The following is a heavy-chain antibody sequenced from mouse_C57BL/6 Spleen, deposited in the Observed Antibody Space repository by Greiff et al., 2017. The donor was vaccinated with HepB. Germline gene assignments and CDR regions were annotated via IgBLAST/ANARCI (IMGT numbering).Heavy chain of an antibody. Sequence: EVQLVESGPELVKPGASVKISCKASGYSFTDYNMNWVKQSNGKSLEWIGVINPNHGTTSYKQKFKGKATLPVDQASTTAYMQLSSLRSEDSAVYYCARDGQLRKGAMDYWGQGTSVTVSS. CDR1: GYSFTDYN. D-gene: IGHD3-2*02. V-gene: IGHV1-39*01. CDR3: ARDGQLRKGAMDY. CDR2: INPNHGTT. J-gene: IGHJ4*01.